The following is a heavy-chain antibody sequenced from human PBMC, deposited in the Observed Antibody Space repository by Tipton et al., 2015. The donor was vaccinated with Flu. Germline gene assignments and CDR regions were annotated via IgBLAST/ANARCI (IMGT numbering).Heavy chain of an antibody. CDR1: GGSISSYY. Sequence: LRLSCTVSGGSISSYYWSWIRQPPGKGLEWIGYIYYSGSTNYNPSLKSRVTISVDTSQNQFSLKLSSVTAADTAVYYCARVDSSGYYPGHWGQGTLVTVSS. CDR2: IYYSGST. V-gene: IGHV4-59*01. J-gene: IGHJ4*02. D-gene: IGHD3-22*01. CDR3: ARVDSSGYYPGH.